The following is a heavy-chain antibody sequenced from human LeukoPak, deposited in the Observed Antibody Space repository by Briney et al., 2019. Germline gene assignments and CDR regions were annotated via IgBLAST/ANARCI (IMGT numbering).Heavy chain of an antibody. Sequence: PGGSLRLSCAVSGFTFSSYWMSWVRQAPGKGLEWVANIKQDGSEKNYVDSVKGRFTISRDNAKNSLYLQVNSLRAEDTAVYYCASGGQIWISWGQGTLVTISS. J-gene: IGHJ5*02. CDR1: GFTFSSYW. CDR3: ASGGQIWIS. D-gene: IGHD5-18*01. CDR2: IKQDGSEK. V-gene: IGHV3-7*01.